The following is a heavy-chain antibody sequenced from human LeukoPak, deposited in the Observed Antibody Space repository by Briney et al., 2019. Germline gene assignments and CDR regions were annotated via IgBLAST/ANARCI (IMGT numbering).Heavy chain of an antibody. CDR2: IYYSGST. Sequence: SETLSLTCAVYGGSFSSYYWGWIRQPPGKGLEWIGSIYYSGSTYYNPSLRSRVTISVDTSKNQFSLKLSSVTAADTAVYYCARVVYDFWSGGFDPWGQGTLVTVSS. J-gene: IGHJ5*02. D-gene: IGHD3-3*01. CDR1: GGSFSSYY. V-gene: IGHV4-39*01. CDR3: ARVVYDFWSGGFDP.